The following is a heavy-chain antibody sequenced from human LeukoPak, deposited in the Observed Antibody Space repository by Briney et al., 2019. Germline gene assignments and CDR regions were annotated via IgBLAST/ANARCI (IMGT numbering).Heavy chain of an antibody. CDR3: ARERAQARGPNKN. V-gene: IGHV3-74*01. D-gene: IGHD1/OR15-1a*01. Sequence: PGGSLRLSCAASGFTFSSYWMHWVRQAPGKGLVWVSRINSDGSSTSYADSVKGRFTISRDNAKNTLYLQMNSLRAEDTAVYAFARERAQARGPNKNWGQGTLVTVSS. J-gene: IGHJ4*02. CDR1: GFTFSSYW. CDR2: INSDGSST.